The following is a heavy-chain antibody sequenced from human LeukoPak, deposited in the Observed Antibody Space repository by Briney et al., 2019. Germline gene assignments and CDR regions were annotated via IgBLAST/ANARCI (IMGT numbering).Heavy chain of an antibody. V-gene: IGHV3-48*01. J-gene: IGHJ3*02. D-gene: IGHD3-16*02. CDR1: GFTFSSFS. CDR3: ARERYDYVWGTYPQAFDI. Sequence: GGSLRLSCAASGFTFSSFSMNWVRQAPGKGLEWVSYISDNSITIYYADSVKGRFTISRDNAKNSLFLQVNSLRAEDTAVYLCARERYDYVWGTYPQAFDIWGQGTMVTVSS. CDR2: ISDNSITI.